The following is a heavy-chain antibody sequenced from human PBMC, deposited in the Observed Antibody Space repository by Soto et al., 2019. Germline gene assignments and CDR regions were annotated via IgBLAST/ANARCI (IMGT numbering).Heavy chain of an antibody. Sequence: EVQLVESGGGLVQPGGSLRLSCAASGFTLSDHYIDWVRQAPGKGLEWVGRTRNKANSYTTEYAASVKGRFSISRDDSKSSLYLQINSLKTEDTAVYYCIRLSLRYFYDYWGQGTLVTVSS. V-gene: IGHV3-72*01. CDR3: IRLSLRYFYDY. D-gene: IGHD3-16*02. CDR1: GFTLSDHY. J-gene: IGHJ4*02. CDR2: TRNKANSYTT.